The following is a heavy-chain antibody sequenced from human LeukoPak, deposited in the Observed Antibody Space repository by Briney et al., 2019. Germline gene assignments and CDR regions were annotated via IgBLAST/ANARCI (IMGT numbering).Heavy chain of an antibody. D-gene: IGHD6-6*01. J-gene: IGHJ5*02. Sequence: PSASVNVSCKASGYTFTSYGISWVRQAPGQGLEWMGWISAYNGNTNYAQKLQGRVTMTTDTSTSTAYMELRSLRSDDTAVYYCARGSRIAARPSWFDPWGQGTLVTVSS. CDR3: ARGSRIAARPSWFDP. CDR1: GYTFTSYG. V-gene: IGHV1-18*01. CDR2: ISAYNGNT.